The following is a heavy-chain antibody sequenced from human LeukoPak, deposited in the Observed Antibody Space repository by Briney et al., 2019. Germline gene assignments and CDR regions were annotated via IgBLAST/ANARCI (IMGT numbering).Heavy chain of an antibody. D-gene: IGHD1-14*01. Sequence: GGSLRLSCAASGFTFSSYAMSWVRQAPGKGLEWVSAISGSGGSTYYADSVKGRFTISRDNSKNTLYLQMNSLRAEDTAVYYCARDLNLRGYCDYWGQGTLVTVSS. CDR3: ARDLNLRGYCDY. CDR1: GFTFSSYA. CDR2: ISGSGGST. V-gene: IGHV3-23*01. J-gene: IGHJ4*02.